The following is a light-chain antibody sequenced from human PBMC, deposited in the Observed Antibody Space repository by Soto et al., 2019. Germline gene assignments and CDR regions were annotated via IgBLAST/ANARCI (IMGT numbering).Light chain of an antibody. J-gene: IGKJ5*01. CDR1: QSINSY. CDR2: AAS. Sequence: DIQMTQSPSSLSASVGDRVIITCRASQSINSYLNWYQQKPGKAPQLLIYAASTLQRGVPTRFSGSGSGTDFTLTIRSVQPEDVATYYCQQSYDIPRTFGQGTLLDIK. V-gene: IGKV1-39*01. CDR3: QQSYDIPRT.